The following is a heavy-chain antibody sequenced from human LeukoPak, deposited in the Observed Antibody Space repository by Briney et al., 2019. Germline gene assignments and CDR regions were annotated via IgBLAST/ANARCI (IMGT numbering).Heavy chain of an antibody. V-gene: IGHV1-24*01. CDR1: GYTLTELS. Sequence: ASVKVSCKVSGYTLTELSMHWVRQAPGNGLEWMGGFDPEDGETIYAQKFQGRVTMTEDTSTDTAYMELSSLRSEDTAVYYCFITMVRGVITTTSFDYWGQGTLVTVSS. D-gene: IGHD3-10*01. CDR3: FITMVRGVITTTSFDY. J-gene: IGHJ4*02. CDR2: FDPEDGET.